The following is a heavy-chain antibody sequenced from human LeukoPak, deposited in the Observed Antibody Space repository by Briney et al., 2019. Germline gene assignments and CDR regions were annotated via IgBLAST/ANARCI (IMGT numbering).Heavy chain of an antibody. Sequence: PSETLSLTCTVSGGSISSSSYYWGWIRQPPGKGLEWIGSIYYSGSTYYNPSLKSRVTISVDTSKNQFSLKLSSVTAADTAVYYCARDRDTTLVTLWFDRWGQGTLVTVSS. CDR3: ARDRDTTLVTLWFDR. CDR1: GGSISSSSYY. J-gene: IGHJ5*02. V-gene: IGHV4-39*07. D-gene: IGHD4-23*01. CDR2: IYYSGST.